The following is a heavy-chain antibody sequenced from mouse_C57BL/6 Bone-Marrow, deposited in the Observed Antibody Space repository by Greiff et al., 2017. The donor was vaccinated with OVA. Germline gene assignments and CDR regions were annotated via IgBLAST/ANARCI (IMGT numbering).Heavy chain of an antibody. CDR2: ISYDGSN. CDR1: GYSITSGYY. Sequence: EVKLMESGPGLVKPSQSLSLTCSVTGYSITSGYYWNWIRQFPGNKLEWMGYISYDGSNNYNPSLKNRISITRDTSKNQFFLKLNSVTTEDTATYYCARDRGLPLYYAMDYWGQGTSVTVSS. CDR3: ARDRGLPLYYAMDY. J-gene: IGHJ4*01. D-gene: IGHD2-2*01. V-gene: IGHV3-6*01.